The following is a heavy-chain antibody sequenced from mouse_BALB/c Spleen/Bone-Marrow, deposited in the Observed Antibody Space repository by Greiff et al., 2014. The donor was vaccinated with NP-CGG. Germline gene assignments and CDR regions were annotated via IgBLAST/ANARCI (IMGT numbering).Heavy chain of an antibody. CDR1: GFTFRDYY. V-gene: IGHV5-4*02. J-gene: IGHJ3*01. Sequence: EVMLVESGGGLVKPGGFLKLSCAASGFTFRDYYMYWVRQTPEKRLEWVATISDGGTYTYYSDSVKGRFTISRDKAKNNLYLQMTNLMSEDTAMYRCVRDGDYRYAWFSYWGQGTLVTVSA. D-gene: IGHD2-14*01. CDR2: ISDGGTYT. CDR3: VRDGDYRYAWFSY.